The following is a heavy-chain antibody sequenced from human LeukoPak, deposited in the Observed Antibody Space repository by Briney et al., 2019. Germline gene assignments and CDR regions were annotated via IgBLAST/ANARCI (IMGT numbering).Heavy chain of an antibody. CDR3: AKRGTTMEKEGFDY. CDR1: GFTFSSYG. D-gene: IGHD5-18*01. J-gene: IGHJ4*02. CDR2: ISYDGSNK. V-gene: IGHV3-30*18. Sequence: GRSLRLSCAASGFTFSSYGMHWVRQAPGKGLEWVAVISYDGSNKYYADSVKGRFTISRDNSKNTLYLQMNSLRAEDTAVYYCAKRGTTMEKEGFDYWAQGTLVTVSS.